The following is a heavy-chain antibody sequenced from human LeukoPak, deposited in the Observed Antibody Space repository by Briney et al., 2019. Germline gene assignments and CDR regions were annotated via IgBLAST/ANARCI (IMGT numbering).Heavy chain of an antibody. V-gene: IGHV1-18*01. J-gene: IGHJ4*02. D-gene: IGHD3-22*01. Sequence: ASVKVSCKASGYTFTSYGISWVRQAPGQGLEWMGWISAYNGSTNYAQKLQGRVTMTTDTSTSTAYMELSSLRSEDTAVYYCARATYYYDTSAYYYNYFDYWGQGTLVTVSS. CDR1: GYTFTSYG. CDR3: ARATYYYDTSAYYYNYFDY. CDR2: ISAYNGST.